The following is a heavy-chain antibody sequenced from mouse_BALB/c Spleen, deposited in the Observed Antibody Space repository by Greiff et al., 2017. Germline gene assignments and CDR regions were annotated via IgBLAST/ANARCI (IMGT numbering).Heavy chain of an antibody. V-gene: IGHV1S137*01. Sequence: VQLQQSGAELVRPGVSVKISCKGSGYTFTDYAMHWVKQSHAKSLEWIGVISTYYGDASYNQKFKGKATMTVDKSSSTAYMELARLTSEDSAIYYCARSGWDENYAMDYWGQGTSVTVSS. D-gene: IGHD4-1*01. CDR3: ARSGWDENYAMDY. CDR1: GYTFTDYA. J-gene: IGHJ4*01. CDR2: ISTYYGDA.